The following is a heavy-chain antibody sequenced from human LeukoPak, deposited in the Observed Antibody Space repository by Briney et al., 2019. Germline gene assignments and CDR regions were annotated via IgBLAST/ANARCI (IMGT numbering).Heavy chain of an antibody. CDR2: IYYSGST. D-gene: IGHD4-23*01. V-gene: IGHV4-39*07. CDR3: ASQNDYGGKHFDY. Sequence: SETLSLTCTVSGGSISSSSYYWGWIRQPPGKGLEWIGSIYYSGSTYYNPSLKSRVTISVDTSKKHFSLKLSSVTAADTAVYYCASQNDYGGKHFDYWGQGTLVTVSS. J-gene: IGHJ4*02. CDR1: GGSISSSSYY.